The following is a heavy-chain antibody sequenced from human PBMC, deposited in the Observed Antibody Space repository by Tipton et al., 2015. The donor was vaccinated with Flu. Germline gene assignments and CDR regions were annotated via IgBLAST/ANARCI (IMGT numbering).Heavy chain of an antibody. CDR2: IYPSDSET. CDR3: GRQGGRYYDNWFDP. J-gene: IGHJ5*02. D-gene: IGHD3-10*01. CDR1: GYSFTSYW. Sequence: QLVQSGAEVKRPGESLKISCKGSGYSFTSYWIAWVRQMPGKGLEWMGTIYPSDSETKYSPSFQGQVTISADKSTSTAYLHWSSLKASDPAIYYCGRQGGRYYDNWFDPWGQGTLVTVSS. V-gene: IGHV5-51*01.